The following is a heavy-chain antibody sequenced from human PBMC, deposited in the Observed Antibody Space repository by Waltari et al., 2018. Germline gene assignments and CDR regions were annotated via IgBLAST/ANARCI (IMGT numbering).Heavy chain of an antibody. CDR2: IRPDGNEK. CDR3: ARDPSYGAIDY. CDR1: GLTFSRFW. J-gene: IGHJ4*02. D-gene: IGHD4-17*01. Sequence: EVPLVESGGGLVQPGGSLRLSCAASGLTFSRFWMSWVRQAPGEGLEWVANIRPDGNEKYYVDSVKGRLTISRDNAKNSLYLQMNSLRVEDTAVYFCARDPSYGAIDYWGQGTLVTVSS. V-gene: IGHV3-7*01.